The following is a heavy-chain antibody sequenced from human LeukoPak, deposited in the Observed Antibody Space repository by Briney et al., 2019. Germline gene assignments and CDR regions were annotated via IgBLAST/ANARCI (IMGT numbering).Heavy chain of an antibody. D-gene: IGHD4-17*01. V-gene: IGHV3-48*03. Sequence: GGSLRPSCAASGFTFKIYDMNWVRQAPGKGLEWVSYISSRGSTIYYADSVKGRFTISRDNAKNSLYLQMNSLRVDDTAVYYCARLPTLTTMGYWGQGTLVTVSS. CDR1: GFTFKIYD. J-gene: IGHJ4*02. CDR2: ISSRGSTI. CDR3: ARLPTLTTMGY.